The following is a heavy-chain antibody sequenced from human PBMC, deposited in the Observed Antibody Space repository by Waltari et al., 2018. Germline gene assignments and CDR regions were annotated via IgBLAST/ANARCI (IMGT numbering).Heavy chain of an antibody. CDR3: ATGIPYSSGLGFY. CDR1: GYTLTALS. Sequence: QVQLVPSGAEVKKPGASVKVSCKVSGYTLTALSMHWVRQAPGKGLEWMGGFEPEDGVTNYARKLQGRVTMTEDTPTDTAYMELSSLRSEDTAVDYCATGIPYSSGLGFYWGQGTLVTVSS. CDR2: FEPEDGVT. V-gene: IGHV1-24*01. J-gene: IGHJ4*02. D-gene: IGHD6-19*01.